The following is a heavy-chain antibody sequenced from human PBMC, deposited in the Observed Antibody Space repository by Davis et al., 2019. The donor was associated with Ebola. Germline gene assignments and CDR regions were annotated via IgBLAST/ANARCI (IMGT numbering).Heavy chain of an antibody. CDR2: IGTAGDP. Sequence: GESLKISCAASGFTFSSYDMHWVRQATGKGLEWVSAIGTAGDPYYPGSVKGRFTISRDNSKNTLYLQMNSLRAEDTAVYYCASLAVAGGMDVWGQGTTVTVSS. V-gene: IGHV3-13*05. D-gene: IGHD6-19*01. J-gene: IGHJ6*02. CDR3: ASLAVAGGMDV. CDR1: GFTFSSYD.